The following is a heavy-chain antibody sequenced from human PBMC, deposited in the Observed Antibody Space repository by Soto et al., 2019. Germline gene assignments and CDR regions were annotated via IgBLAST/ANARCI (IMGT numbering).Heavy chain of an antibody. Sequence: GGSLRLSCAASGFTVSSNYMPWVRQAPGKGLEWVSVIYSDGRTYYADSVKGRFTISRDNSKNTVYLQMNSLRAVDTAVYYCLRHDYSAYWGQGTLVTVSS. D-gene: IGHD3-16*01. CDR3: LRHDYSAY. CDR2: IYSDGRT. J-gene: IGHJ4*02. V-gene: IGHV3-66*01. CDR1: GFTVSSNY.